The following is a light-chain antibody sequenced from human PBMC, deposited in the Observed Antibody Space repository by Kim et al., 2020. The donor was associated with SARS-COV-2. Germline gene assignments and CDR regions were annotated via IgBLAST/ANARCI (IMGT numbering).Light chain of an antibody. CDR2: DAS. V-gene: IGKV3-11*01. J-gene: IGKJ4*01. Sequence: EIVLTQSPATLSLSPGKRATLSCRASQSVSSYLAWYQQKPGQAPRLLIFDASNRATGIPARFSGSGSETDFTLTISSLEPEDFAVYYCQQRRSWPLTFGGGTKVDIK. CDR3: QQRRSWPLT. CDR1: QSVSSY.